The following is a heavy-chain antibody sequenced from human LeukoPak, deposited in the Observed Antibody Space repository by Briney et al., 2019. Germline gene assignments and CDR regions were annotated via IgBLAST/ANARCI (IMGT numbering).Heavy chain of an antibody. Sequence: SGPTLVKPTQTLTLTCTFSGFSLSTSGVGVGWVRQPSGKALEWLALNYWDDDKRYSPSLKSRLTITKDTSKNQVVLTMTNMDPVDTATYYCAHRPHCGGDCYNWFDPWGQGTLVTVSS. CDR3: AHRPHCGGDCYNWFDP. D-gene: IGHD2-21*02. CDR2: NYWDDDK. J-gene: IGHJ5*02. V-gene: IGHV2-5*02. CDR1: GFSLSTSGVG.